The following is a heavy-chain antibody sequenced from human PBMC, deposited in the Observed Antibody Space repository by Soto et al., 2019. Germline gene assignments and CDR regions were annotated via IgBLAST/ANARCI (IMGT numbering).Heavy chain of an antibody. Sequence: PGESLKISCKGSGYSFTSYWIGWVRQIPGKGLEWMGIIYPSDSDTRYSPSFQGQVTISADKSISTAFLQWSSLKASDTAMYYCARKEDCDTTSCLSFDYWGQGTLVTVSS. CDR2: IYPSDSDT. J-gene: IGHJ4*02. CDR1: GYSFTSYW. CDR3: ARKEDCDTTSCLSFDY. V-gene: IGHV5-51*01. D-gene: IGHD2-2*01.